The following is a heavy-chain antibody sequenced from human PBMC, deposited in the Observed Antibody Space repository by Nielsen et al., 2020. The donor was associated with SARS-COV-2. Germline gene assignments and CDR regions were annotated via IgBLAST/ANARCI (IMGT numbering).Heavy chain of an antibody. CDR1: GGSISSYY. Sequence: SETLSLTCTVSGGSISSYYWSWIRQPPGKGLEWIGYIYYSGSTNYNPSLKSRVTISVDTSKNQFSLKLSSVTAADTAVYYCARGSRFTVTTGYYYYYGMDVWGQGTTVTVSS. CDR3: ARGSRFTVTTGYYYYYGMDV. J-gene: IGHJ6*02. CDR2: IYYSGST. D-gene: IGHD4-17*01. V-gene: IGHV4-59*13.